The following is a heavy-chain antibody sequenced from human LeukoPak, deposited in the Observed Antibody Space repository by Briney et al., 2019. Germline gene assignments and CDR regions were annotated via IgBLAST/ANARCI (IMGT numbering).Heavy chain of an antibody. D-gene: IGHD6-19*01. V-gene: IGHV1-8*01. CDR1: GYTFTSYD. J-gene: IGHJ4*02. Sequence: GASVKVSCKASGYTFTSYDINWVRQATGQGLERMGWMNPNSGNTGYAQKFQGRVTMTRNTSISTAYMELSSQRSEDTAVYYCARGLSSGWYSDYWGQGTLVTVSS. CDR3: ARGLSSGWYSDY. CDR2: MNPNSGNT.